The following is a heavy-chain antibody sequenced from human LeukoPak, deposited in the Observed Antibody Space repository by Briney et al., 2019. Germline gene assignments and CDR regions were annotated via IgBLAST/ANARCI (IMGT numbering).Heavy chain of an antibody. D-gene: IGHD6-13*01. CDR1: IDSITNYY. V-gene: IGHV4-59*01. CDR2: IYHSGNT. J-gene: IGHJ4*02. Sequence: SETLSLTCSVPIDSITNYYWSWIRQPPGKGLEWIGFIYHSGNTNKNPSLTTRVTMSVDTSKTQITLRLSSVTAADTAVYYCAREEGIAAAGALEYWGQGILVTVSS. CDR3: AREEGIAAAGALEY.